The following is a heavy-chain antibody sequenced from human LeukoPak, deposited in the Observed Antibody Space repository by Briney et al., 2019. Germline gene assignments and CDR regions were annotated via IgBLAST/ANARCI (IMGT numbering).Heavy chain of an antibody. D-gene: IGHD2-2*01. CDR3: ARVYCSSTSCYFSTFDY. Sequence: ASVKVSCKASGYTFTSYGISWVRQAPGQGLEWMGWISAYNGNTNYAQKLQGRVTMTTDTSTSTACMELRSLRSDDTAVYYCARVYCSSTSCYFSTFDYWGQGTLVTVSS. CDR1: GYTFTSYG. CDR2: ISAYNGNT. V-gene: IGHV1-18*01. J-gene: IGHJ4*02.